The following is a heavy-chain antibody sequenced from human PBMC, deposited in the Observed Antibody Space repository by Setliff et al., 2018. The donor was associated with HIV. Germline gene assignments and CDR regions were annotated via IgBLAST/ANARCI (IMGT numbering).Heavy chain of an antibody. D-gene: IGHD6-19*01. J-gene: IGHJ4*02. CDR2: IKQDGSER. CDR1: GITFSSYW. V-gene: IGHV3-7*01. CDR3: AKDKWGSNGPLDY. Sequence: PGGSLRLSCVASGITFSSYWMSWVRQAPGKGLEWVANIKQDGSERSYVDSVKGRFTISRDNAKNSLYLQMNSLRAEDTAVYYCAKDKWGSNGPLDYWGQGTLVTVSS.